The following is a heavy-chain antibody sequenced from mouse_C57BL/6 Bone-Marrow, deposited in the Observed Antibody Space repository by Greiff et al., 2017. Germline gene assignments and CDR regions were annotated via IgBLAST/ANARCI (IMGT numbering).Heavy chain of an antibody. CDR3: ANSVDSSGYVLFAF. Sequence: QVHVKQPGAELVKPGASVKLSCKASGYTFTSYWMHWVKQRPGQGLEWIGEIDPSDSSTNYNQKFKGKATLTVDTSSNTAYMQLSSLTSEVSAVYSCANSVDSSGYVLFAFCGRGTVVTVSA. D-gene: IGHD3-2*02. J-gene: IGHJ3*01. V-gene: IGHV1-50*01. CDR2: IDPSDSST. CDR1: GYTFTSYW.